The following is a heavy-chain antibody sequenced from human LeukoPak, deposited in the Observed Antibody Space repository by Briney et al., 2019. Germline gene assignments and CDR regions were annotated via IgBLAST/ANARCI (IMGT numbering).Heavy chain of an antibody. D-gene: IGHD1-26*01. CDR3: ARGQGATVPQVGKNWFDP. Sequence: SETLSLTCAVYIDSFSNYHWNWIRQTPAKGMEWTGEVNESGGTNISPSLRSRVILSVDTSKNQFSLKLISVTVADTAIYYCARGQGATVPQVGKNWFDPWGQGTRVTVSS. J-gene: IGHJ5*02. V-gene: IGHV4-34*01. CDR1: IDSFSNYH. CDR2: VNESGGT.